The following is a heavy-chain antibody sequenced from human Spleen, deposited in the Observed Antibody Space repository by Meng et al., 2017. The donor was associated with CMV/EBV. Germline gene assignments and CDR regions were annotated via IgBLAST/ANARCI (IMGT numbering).Heavy chain of an antibody. J-gene: IGHJ4*02. D-gene: IGHD5-18*01. CDR3: ARVNSYGTGYFDY. CDR1: GFTISKYW. CDR2: INEDGSQK. V-gene: IGHV3-7*01. Sequence: GESLKISCAASGFTISKYWMTWVRQAPGKGLEWLANINEDGSQKNYVDSVKGRFTISRDNAKNSLYLQMNSLRAEDTAVYYCARVNSYGTGYFDYWGQGTLVTVSS.